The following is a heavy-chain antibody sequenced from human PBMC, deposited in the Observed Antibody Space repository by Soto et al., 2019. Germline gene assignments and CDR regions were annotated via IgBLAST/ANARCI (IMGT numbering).Heavy chain of an antibody. CDR1: GYTFTTYY. J-gene: IGHJ4*02. Sequence: ASVKVSCKASGYTFTTYYMHWVRQAPGQGLEWLGIINPNGGSTTYAQKFQGRVTMTRDTSTSTVYLELSSLRSEDTAVYYCARAGYCSGGTCFHGNCDYWGQGTLVTVSS. CDR2: INPNGGST. CDR3: ARAGYCSGGTCFHGNCDY. D-gene: IGHD2-15*01. V-gene: IGHV1-46*01.